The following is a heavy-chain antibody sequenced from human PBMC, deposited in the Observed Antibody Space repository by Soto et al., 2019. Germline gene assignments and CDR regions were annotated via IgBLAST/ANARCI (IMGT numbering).Heavy chain of an antibody. D-gene: IGHD6-25*01. V-gene: IGHV2-5*01. CDR3: ARSIAATTYYYYYGMDV. CDR2: IYWNDDK. Sequence: QITLKESGPTLVKPTQTLTLTCTCSGFSLSTRGAGVGWIRQPPGKAMEWLALIYWNDDKRYSPSLKTSVTTAKDNSKNQVVLTMTNMDPVDTATYYCARSIAATTYYYYYGMDVWGQGTTVTVSS. CDR1: GFSLSTRGAG. J-gene: IGHJ6*02.